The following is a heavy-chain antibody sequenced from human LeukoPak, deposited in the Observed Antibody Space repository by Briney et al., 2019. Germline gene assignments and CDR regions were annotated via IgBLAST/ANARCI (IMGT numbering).Heavy chain of an antibody. CDR2: IRSKAYGGTT. Sequence: GGSLRLSCTASGFTFGDYAMSWFRQAPGKGLEWVGFIRSKAYGGTTVYAASVKGRFTISRDDSKSIAYLQMNSLKTEDTAVYYCTRDSIVGATSLDYWGQGTLVTVSS. CDR3: TRDSIVGATSLDY. J-gene: IGHJ4*02. V-gene: IGHV3-49*03. D-gene: IGHD1-26*01. CDR1: GFTFGDYA.